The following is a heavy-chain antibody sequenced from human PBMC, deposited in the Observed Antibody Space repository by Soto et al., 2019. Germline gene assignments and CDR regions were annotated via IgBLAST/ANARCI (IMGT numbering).Heavy chain of an antibody. V-gene: IGHV1-8*01. Sequence: GASVKVSCKASGYTFTSYDINWVRQATGQGLEWMGWMNPNSGNTGYAQKFQGRVTMTRNTSVSTAYMELSSLRSDDTAVYYCARGSSSWYVYYYYYGMDVWGQGTTVTVSS. D-gene: IGHD6-13*01. CDR3: ARGSSSWYVYYYYYGMDV. J-gene: IGHJ6*02. CDR2: MNPNSGNT. CDR1: GYTFTSYD.